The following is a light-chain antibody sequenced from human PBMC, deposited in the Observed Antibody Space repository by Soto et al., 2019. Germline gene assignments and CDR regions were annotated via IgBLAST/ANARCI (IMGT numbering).Light chain of an antibody. CDR1: NIGSKS. CDR3: QVWDSISDHYV. J-gene: IGLJ1*01. CDR2: YDS. V-gene: IGLV3-21*04. Sequence: SYELTQPPSVSVAPGRTARITCGGNNIGSKSVHWYQQKPGQAPVVVIYYDSDRPSGIPERFSGSNSGNTATLTISTVEAGDEADYYCQVWDSISDHYVFGTGTKLTVL.